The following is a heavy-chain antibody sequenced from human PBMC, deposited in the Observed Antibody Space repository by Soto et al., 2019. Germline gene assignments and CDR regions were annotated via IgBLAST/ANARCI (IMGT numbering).Heavy chain of an antibody. CDR3: AREQQRGSHFDY. CDR1: GGSISSGGYQ. Sequence: ASETLSLTCTVSGGSISSGGYQWSWIRQHPGKGLEWIGYIYYSGSTYYNPSLKSRVTISVDTSKNQFSLKLSSVTAADTAVYYCAREQQRGSHFDYWGQGTLVTVSS. J-gene: IGHJ4*02. CDR2: IYYSGST. D-gene: IGHD6-13*01. V-gene: IGHV4-31*03.